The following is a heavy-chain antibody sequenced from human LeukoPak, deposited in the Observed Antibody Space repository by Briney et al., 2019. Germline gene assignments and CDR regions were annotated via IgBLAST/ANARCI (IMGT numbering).Heavy chain of an antibody. D-gene: IGHD5-12*01. CDR1: GGSFSGYY. CDR2: TNHSGST. V-gene: IGHV4-34*01. Sequence: SETLSLTCAVYGGSFSGYYWSWIRQPPGKGLEWIGETNHSGSTNYNPSLKSRVTISVDTSKNQFSLKLSSVTAADTAVYYCARVGYDFHTSYYYYMDVWGKGTTVTVSS. CDR3: ARVGYDFHTSYYYYMDV. J-gene: IGHJ6*03.